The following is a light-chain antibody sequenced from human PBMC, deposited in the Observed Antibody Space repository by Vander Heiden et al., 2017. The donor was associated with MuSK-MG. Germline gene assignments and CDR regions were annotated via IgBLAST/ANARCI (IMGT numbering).Light chain of an antibody. CDR3: QQSDSNPWP. CDR2: GAS. J-gene: IGKJ1*01. CDR1: RSISTY. Sequence: QMTQSPSSLSASVGDRVTITCRASRSISTYLNWYQQKSGKAPTLLIYGASNLQSGVPSRFIGSNSGTDFTLTITSLQRGDSATYYCQQSDSNPWPFGQGTKVEIK. V-gene: IGKV1-39*01.